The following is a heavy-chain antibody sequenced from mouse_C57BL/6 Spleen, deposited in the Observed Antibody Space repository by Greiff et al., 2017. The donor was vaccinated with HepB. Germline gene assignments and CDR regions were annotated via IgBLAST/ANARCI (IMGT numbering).Heavy chain of an antibody. J-gene: IGHJ2*01. CDR3: ARWAYGNGDY. CDR2: ISSGSSTI. V-gene: IGHV5-17*01. D-gene: IGHD2-1*01. Sequence: EVKLMESGGGLVKPGGSLKLSCAASGFTFSDYGMHWVRQAPEKGLEWVAYISSGSSTIYYADTVKGRFTISRDNAKNTLFLQMTSLRSEDTAMYYCARWAYGNGDYWGQGTTLTVSS. CDR1: GFTFSDYG.